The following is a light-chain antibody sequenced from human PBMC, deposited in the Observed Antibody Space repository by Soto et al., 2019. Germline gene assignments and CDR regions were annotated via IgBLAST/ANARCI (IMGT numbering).Light chain of an antibody. CDR1: SGHSTYI. Sequence: QPVLTQSSSASASLGSSVKLTCTLSSGHSTYIIAWHQQQPGKAPRYLMNLEGSGSYNKGSGVPDRFSGSSSGADRYLAISNLQFEDEADYYCETWDSNTRLFGGGTQLTVL. CDR2: LEGSGSY. CDR3: ETWDSNTRL. V-gene: IGLV4-60*02. J-gene: IGLJ2*01.